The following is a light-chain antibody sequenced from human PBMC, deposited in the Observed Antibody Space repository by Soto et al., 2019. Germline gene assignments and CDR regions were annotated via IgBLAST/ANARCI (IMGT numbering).Light chain of an antibody. J-gene: IGKJ1*01. CDR3: QHYGSSRWT. CDR2: GAS. V-gene: IGKV3-20*01. Sequence: EIVLTRSPGTLSLSPGERATLSCRASQSVSSSYLAWYQQKPDQAPRLLIYGASSRATGIPDRFSGSGSGTDFTLTISRLEPEDFAVYYCQHYGSSRWTFGQGTKVDIK. CDR1: QSVSSSY.